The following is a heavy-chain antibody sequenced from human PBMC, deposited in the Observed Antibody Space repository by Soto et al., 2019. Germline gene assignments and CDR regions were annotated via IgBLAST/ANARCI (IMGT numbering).Heavy chain of an antibody. V-gene: IGHV4-34*01. CDR2: INHSGST. D-gene: IGHD3-10*01. J-gene: IGHJ5*02. CDR1: GGSFSGYY. CDR3: ASYYGSGSYYNWFDP. Sequence: SETLSLTCAVYGGSFSGYYWSWIRQPPGKGLEWIGEINHSGSTNYNPSLKSRITISVDTSKNQFSLKLSSVTAADTAVYYCASYYGSGSYYNWFDPWGQGTLVTVSS.